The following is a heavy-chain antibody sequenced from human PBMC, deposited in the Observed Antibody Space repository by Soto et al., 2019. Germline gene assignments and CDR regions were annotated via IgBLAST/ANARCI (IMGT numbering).Heavy chain of an antibody. D-gene: IGHD5-12*01. CDR2: IRGSGDST. J-gene: IGHJ4*02. V-gene: IGHV3-23*01. CDR3: AKSGDHKYYFDY. CDR1: GFSFSTYG. Sequence: GGSLRLSCAASGFSFSTYGMNWVRQAPGRGLEWVSLIRGSGDSTYYADSVKGRFTISRDNSKNTLYLQMNSLRAEDTAVYYCAKSGDHKYYFDYWGQGTLVTVSS.